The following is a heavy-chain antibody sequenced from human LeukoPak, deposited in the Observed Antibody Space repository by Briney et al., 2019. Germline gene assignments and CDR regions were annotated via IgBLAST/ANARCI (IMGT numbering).Heavy chain of an antibody. CDR1: GFTFSSYE. CDR2: ISSSGSNI. J-gene: IGHJ4*02. Sequence: HAGRSLRLSCAASGFTFSSYEMNWVRQAPGKGLEWVSYISSSGSNIYYADSVKGRFTISRDNAKNSVFLQMSSLRVEDTAVYYCARGIFGVVEIGYFDKWGQGALVTVSS. CDR3: ARGIFGVVEIGYFDK. V-gene: IGHV3-48*03. D-gene: IGHD3-3*01.